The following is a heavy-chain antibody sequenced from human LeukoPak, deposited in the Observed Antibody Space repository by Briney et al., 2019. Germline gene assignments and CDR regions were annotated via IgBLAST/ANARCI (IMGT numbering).Heavy chain of an antibody. J-gene: IGHJ4*02. Sequence: PGGSLRLSCAASGFTFSSYSMNWVRQAPGKGLEWVSYIGSSSSTIYYADSVKGRFTISRDNAKNSLYLQMNSLRAEDTAVYYCAREGGVVAPFDYWGQGTLVTVSS. V-gene: IGHV3-48*01. CDR1: GFTFSSYS. D-gene: IGHD3-16*01. CDR2: IGSSSSTI. CDR3: AREGGVVAPFDY.